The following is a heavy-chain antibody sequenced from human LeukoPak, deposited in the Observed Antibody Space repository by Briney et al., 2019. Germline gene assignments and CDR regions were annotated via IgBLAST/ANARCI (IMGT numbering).Heavy chain of an antibody. CDR2: ISSSGSTI. D-gene: IGHD3-3*01. CDR3: ARDSSYYDFWSGYYTASFIDY. Sequence: PGGSLRLSCAASGFTFSDYYMSWIRQAPGKGLGWVSYISSSGSTIYYADSVKGRFTISRDNAKNSLYLQMNSLRAEDTAVYYCARDSSYYDFWSGYYTASFIDYWGQGTLVTVSS. CDR1: GFTFSDYY. J-gene: IGHJ4*02. V-gene: IGHV3-11*01.